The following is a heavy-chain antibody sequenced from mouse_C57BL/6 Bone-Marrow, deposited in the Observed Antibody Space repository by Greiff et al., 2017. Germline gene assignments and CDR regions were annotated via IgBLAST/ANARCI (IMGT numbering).Heavy chain of an antibody. CDR3: ARGILRRYFDV. Sequence: EVQLVESGPGLAKPSQTLSLTCSVTGYSLTSDYWNWIRKFPGNKLEYMGYISYSGSTYYNPSLKSRISITRDTSKNQYYLQLNSVTTEYTATYYCARGILRRYFDVWGTGTTVTVSS. V-gene: IGHV3-8*01. J-gene: IGHJ1*03. CDR2: ISYSGST. D-gene: IGHD1-2*01. CDR1: GYSLTSDY.